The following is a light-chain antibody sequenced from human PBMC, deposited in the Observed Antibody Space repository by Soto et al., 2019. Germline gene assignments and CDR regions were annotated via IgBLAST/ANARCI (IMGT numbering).Light chain of an antibody. CDR3: QNYNSAPHT. Sequence: DIQMSRSPSSLSASVGDRVTITCRASQGISDFLAWYQQKPGKVPKLLIYAASTLQSGVPSRFRGSGSGTDFTLTISSLQPEDVATYYCQNYNSAPHTFGQGTKLEIK. J-gene: IGKJ2*01. V-gene: IGKV1-27*01. CDR1: QGISDF. CDR2: AAS.